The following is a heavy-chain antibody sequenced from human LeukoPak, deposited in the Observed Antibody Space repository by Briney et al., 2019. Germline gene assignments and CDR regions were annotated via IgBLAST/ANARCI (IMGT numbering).Heavy chain of an antibody. CDR1: GYSISSGYY. V-gene: IGHV4-38-2*02. D-gene: IGHD3-22*01. CDR3: ARVRYYYDSSGYYYYYYYMDV. CDR2: IYHSGST. Sequence: SETLSLTCTVSGYSISSGYYWGWIRQPPGKGLEWIGSIYHSGSTYYNPSLKSRVTISVDTSKNQFSLKLSSVTAADTAVYYCARVRYYYDSSGYYYYYYYMDVWGKGTTVTISS. J-gene: IGHJ6*03.